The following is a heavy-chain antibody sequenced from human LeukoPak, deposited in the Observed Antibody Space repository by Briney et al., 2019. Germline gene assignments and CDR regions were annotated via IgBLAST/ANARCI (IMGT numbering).Heavy chain of an antibody. Sequence: PGGSLRLSCAASGFAFNNYWMSWVRQAPGKGLEWVANIKQDGSDKYYVDSVKGRFTISRDNAKNSLYLQMNSVRAEDTAVYYCARETYSSSWSAKFYYYYYMDVWGKGTTVTVSS. CDR3: ARETYSSSWSAKFYYYYYMDV. J-gene: IGHJ6*03. D-gene: IGHD6-13*01. V-gene: IGHV3-7*01. CDR1: GFAFNNYW. CDR2: IKQDGSDK.